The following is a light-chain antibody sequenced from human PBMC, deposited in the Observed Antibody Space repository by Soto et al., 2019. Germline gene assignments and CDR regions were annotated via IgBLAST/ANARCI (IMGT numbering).Light chain of an antibody. CDR3: QQSEALVLS. Sequence: DIQMTQSPSSLSASVGDRVTITCQASQDITDYLHWYQQKPGKAPRLLIYDASNLETGVPSRFSGSGSGTDFTFNISSLQPEDTATYYCQQSEALVLSFGGGTKVEI. V-gene: IGKV1-33*01. CDR1: QDITDY. J-gene: IGKJ4*01. CDR2: DAS.